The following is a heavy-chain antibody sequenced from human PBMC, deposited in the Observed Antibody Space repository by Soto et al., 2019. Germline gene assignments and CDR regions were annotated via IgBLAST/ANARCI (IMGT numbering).Heavy chain of an antibody. CDR2: INHSGST. J-gene: IGHJ4*02. CDR1: GGSFSGYY. CDR3: ARTSRFEY. V-gene: IGHV4-34*01. D-gene: IGHD6-6*01. Sequence: SETLSLTCAVYGGSFSGYYWSWIRQPPGKGLEWIGEINHSGSTNYNPSLKSRVTISVDTSKSQFSLKVSSVTAAYAAVYYCARTSRFEYWGQGTLVTVSS.